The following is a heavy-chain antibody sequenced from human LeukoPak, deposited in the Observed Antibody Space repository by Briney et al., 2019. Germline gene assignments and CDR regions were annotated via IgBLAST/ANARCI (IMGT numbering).Heavy chain of an antibody. CDR1: GYSISSGYY. J-gene: IGHJ4*02. CDR2: IYHSGST. D-gene: IGHD6-13*01. CDR3: ARDSSSWYGTLGQTFDY. Sequence: SETLSLTCTVSGYSISSGYYWGWIRQPPGKGLEWIGSIYHSGSTYYNPSLKSRVTISVDTSKNQFSLKLSSVTAADTAVYYCARDSSSWYGTLGQTFDYWGQGTLVTVSS. V-gene: IGHV4-38-2*02.